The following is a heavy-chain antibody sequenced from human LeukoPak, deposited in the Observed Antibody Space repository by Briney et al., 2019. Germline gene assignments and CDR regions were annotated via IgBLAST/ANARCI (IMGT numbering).Heavy chain of an antibody. CDR2: IYPGDSDT. V-gene: IGHV5-51*01. CDR3: ARRQSPYSSSWYDAFDI. Sequence: GESLKISCKGSGYSFTSYWIGWVRPMPGKGLEWMGIIYPGDSDTRYSPSFQGQVTISADKSISTAYLQWSSLKASDTAMYYCARRQSPYSSSWYDAFDIWGQGTMVTVSS. CDR1: GYSFTSYW. D-gene: IGHD6-13*01. J-gene: IGHJ3*02.